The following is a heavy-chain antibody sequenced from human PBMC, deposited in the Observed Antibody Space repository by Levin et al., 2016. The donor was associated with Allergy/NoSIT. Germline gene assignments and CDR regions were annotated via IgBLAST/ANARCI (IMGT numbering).Heavy chain of an antibody. Sequence: SETLSLTCAISGDSVSSNSAAWNWIRQSPSRGLEWLGRTYYRSKWYNDYAVSVKSRITINPDTSRNQFSLQLNSVTPEDTAVYYCARARYFDWGGQWLVGDYYYYGMDVWGQGTTVTVSS. CDR1: GDSVSSNSAA. D-gene: IGHD3-9*01. V-gene: IGHV6-1*01. J-gene: IGHJ6*02. CDR2: TYYRSKWYN. CDR3: ARARYFDWGGQWLVGDYYYYGMDV.